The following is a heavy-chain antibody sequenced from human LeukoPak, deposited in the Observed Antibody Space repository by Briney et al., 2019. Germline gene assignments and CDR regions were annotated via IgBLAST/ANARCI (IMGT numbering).Heavy chain of an antibody. CDR2: MSGSGGHT. D-gene: IGHD2/OR15-2a*01. V-gene: IGHV3-23*01. CDR3: ARALSDSSSGY. CDR1: GFTFSSYA. J-gene: IGHJ4*02. Sequence: PGGSLRLSCAASGFTFSSYAMSWVRQAPGKGLEWVSAMSGSGGHTYYADSVKGRFTISRDNAKNSLYLQMNSLRVEDTAVYYCARALSDSSSGYWGQGTLVTVSS.